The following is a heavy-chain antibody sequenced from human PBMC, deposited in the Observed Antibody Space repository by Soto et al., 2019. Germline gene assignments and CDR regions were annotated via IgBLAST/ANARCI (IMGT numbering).Heavy chain of an antibody. CDR1: GGSFSGYY. CDR2: INHSGST. Sequence: SETLSLTCAVYGGSFSGYYWSWIRQPPGKGLEWIWEINHSGSTNYNPSLKSRVTISVDTSKNQFSLKLSSVTAADTAVYYCARGSKEDYYYMDVWGKGTTVTVSS. V-gene: IGHV4-34*01. J-gene: IGHJ6*03. CDR3: ARGSKEDYYYMDV.